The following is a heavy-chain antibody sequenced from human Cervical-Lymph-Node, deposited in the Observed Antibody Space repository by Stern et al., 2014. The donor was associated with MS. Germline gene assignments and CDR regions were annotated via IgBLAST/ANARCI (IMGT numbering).Heavy chain of an antibody. CDR3: ARGSHYRAPHNWFDP. V-gene: IGHV1-2*06. CDR1: GYTFADYD. J-gene: IGHJ5*02. D-gene: IGHD1-14*01. Sequence: QVQLVQSGAEVKRPGASVMVSCKASGYTFADYDMHWVRQAPGQGLEWMGRINPNSGGTAYAQKFQGRVTMTMDTSISTAYMELSRLRSDDTAVYYCARGSHYRAPHNWFDPWGQGTLVTVSS. CDR2: INPNSGGT.